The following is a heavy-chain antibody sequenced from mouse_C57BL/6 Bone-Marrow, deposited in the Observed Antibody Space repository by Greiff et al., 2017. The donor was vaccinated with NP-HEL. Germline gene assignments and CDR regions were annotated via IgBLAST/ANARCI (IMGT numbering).Heavy chain of an antibody. CDR1: GYTFTNYW. V-gene: IGHV1-63*01. J-gene: IGHJ2*01. Sequence: QVQLKQSGAELVRPGTSVKMSCKASGYTFTNYWIGWAKQRPGHGLEWIGDIYPGGGYTNYNEKFKGKATLTADKSSSTAYMQFSSLTSEDSAIYYCARRGTNYYGSSHYFDYWGQGTTLTVSS. CDR2: IYPGGGYT. CDR3: ARRGTNYYGSSHYFDY. D-gene: IGHD1-1*01.